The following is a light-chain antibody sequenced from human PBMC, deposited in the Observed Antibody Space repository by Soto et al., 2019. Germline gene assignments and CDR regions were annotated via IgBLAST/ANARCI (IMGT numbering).Light chain of an antibody. CDR1: QTIRGDF. V-gene: IGKV3-20*01. CDR2: AAS. Sequence: EIVLTQSPGTLSVSPGERATLACRASQTIRGDFLAWYQQRPGQSPRLLISAASNRATGIPDRFSASGSGTDFTRTIRRVETEDFAVYYCQQYGTSPLTFGGGTKVDI. CDR3: QQYGTSPLT. J-gene: IGKJ4*01.